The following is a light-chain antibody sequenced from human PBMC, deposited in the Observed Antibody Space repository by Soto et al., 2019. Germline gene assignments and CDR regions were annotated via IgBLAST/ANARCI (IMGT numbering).Light chain of an antibody. CDR3: QSRDSSLSSSWV. CDR1: SSNIGAGYD. CDR2: ASS. V-gene: IGLV1-40*01. J-gene: IGLJ3*02. Sequence: QSALAQPPSVSGAPGQRVTIPCTGSSSNIGAGYDVHWYQQSPGTAPKLLIYASSIRPSGVPDRISGSKSGTSASLAITGLQADDEAVYYCQSRDSSLSSSWVFGGGTKLTVL.